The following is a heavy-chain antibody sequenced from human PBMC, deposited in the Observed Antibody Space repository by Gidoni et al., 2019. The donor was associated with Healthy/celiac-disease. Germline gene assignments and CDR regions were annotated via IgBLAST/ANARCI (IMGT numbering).Heavy chain of an antibody. CDR1: GFTFSSYG. Sequence: QVQLVESGGGVVQPGRSLRLSCSASGFTFSSYGMHWVRQAPGKGLEWVAVISYDGSNKYYADSVKGRFTISRDNSKNTLYLQMNSLRAEDTAVYYCAKDLGSIVGATVDYWGQGTLVTVSS. CDR2: ISYDGSNK. V-gene: IGHV3-30*18. CDR3: AKDLGSIVGATVDY. J-gene: IGHJ4*02. D-gene: IGHD1-26*01.